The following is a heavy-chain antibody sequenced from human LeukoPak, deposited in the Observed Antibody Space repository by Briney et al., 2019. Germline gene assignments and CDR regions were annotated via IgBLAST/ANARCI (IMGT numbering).Heavy chain of an antibody. CDR2: ISGSVTST. D-gene: IGHD3-22*01. J-gene: IGHJ4*02. Sequence: GGSLRLSCAASGLTFSSYAMSWDRQAPGKGLEWVSAISGSVTSTYYADSVKGRFTISRDNSKNTLYLQMNSLRAEDTAVYYCAKPPFYESSGYQYYFDSWGKGTLVTVSS. V-gene: IGHV3-23*01. CDR1: GLTFSSYA. CDR3: AKPPFYESSGYQYYFDS.